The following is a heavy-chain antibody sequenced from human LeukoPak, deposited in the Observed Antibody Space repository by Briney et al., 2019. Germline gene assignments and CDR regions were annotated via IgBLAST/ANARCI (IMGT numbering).Heavy chain of an antibody. CDR1: GGTFSSYA. CDR2: IIPIFATA. J-gene: IGHJ4*02. CDR3: ARVGRPLRFLECFDY. Sequence: ASVKVSCKASGGTFSSYAISWVRQAPGQGLEWMGGIIPIFATANYAQKFQGRVTITADKSTSTAYMELSSLRSEDTAVYYCARVGRPLRFLECFDYWGQGTLVTVSS. D-gene: IGHD3-3*01. V-gene: IGHV1-69*06.